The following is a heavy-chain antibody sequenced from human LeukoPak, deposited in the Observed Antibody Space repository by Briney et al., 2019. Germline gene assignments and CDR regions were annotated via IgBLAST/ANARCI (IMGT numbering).Heavy chain of an antibody. CDR3: ARDKVAAAFDY. V-gene: IGHV3-21*01. CDR1: GFTFSSYS. D-gene: IGHD6-13*01. J-gene: IGHJ4*02. Sequence: GGSLRLSCAASGFTFSSYSMNWVRQAPGKGLEWVSSISSSSSYIYYADSVKGRFTISRDNAKNSLYLQMNSLGAEDTAVYYCARDKVAAAFDYWGQGTLVTVSS. CDR2: ISSSSSYI.